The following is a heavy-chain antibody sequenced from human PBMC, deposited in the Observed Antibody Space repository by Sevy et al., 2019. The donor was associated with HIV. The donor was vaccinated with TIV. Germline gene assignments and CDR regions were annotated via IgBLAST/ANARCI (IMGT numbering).Heavy chain of an antibody. Sequence: SETLSLTCTVSGGSISSDSFLWGWIRQPPGEGLSWIGSISYSGSTYYDPSLKSRITVDVDTSKKQFSLELRSVTAADTAMYYCARHLHFYGIDVWGPGTTVTSP. V-gene: IGHV4-39*01. D-gene: IGHD3-3*02. CDR1: GGSISSDSFL. CDR2: ISYSGST. CDR3: ARHLHFYGIDV. J-gene: IGHJ6*02.